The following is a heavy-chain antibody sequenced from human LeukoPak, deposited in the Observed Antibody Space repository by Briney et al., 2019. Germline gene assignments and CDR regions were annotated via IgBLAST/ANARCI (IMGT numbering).Heavy chain of an antibody. J-gene: IGHJ6*03. D-gene: IGHD6-6*01. Sequence: SKTLSLTYTVSGGSISSYYWSWIRQPAGKGLEWIGRIYTSGSTNYNPSLKSRVTMSVDTSKNQFSLKLSSVTAADTAVYYCARLGSSSANYYYYYMDVWGKGTTVTVSS. CDR2: IYTSGST. CDR3: ARLGSSSANYYYYYMDV. CDR1: GGSISSYY. V-gene: IGHV4-4*07.